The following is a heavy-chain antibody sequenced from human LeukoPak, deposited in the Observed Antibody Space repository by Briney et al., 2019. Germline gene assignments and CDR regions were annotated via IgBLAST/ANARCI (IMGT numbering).Heavy chain of an antibody. J-gene: IGHJ4*02. Sequence: SETLSLTCTVSGGSTSTYYWSWIRQPPGKGLGWIGYIYSSGLTRGSTNYNPSLKSRVTISVDTSKNQFSLKVSSVTAADTAVYYCASNYYGSGSLDYWGQGNLVTVSS. CDR2: IYSSGLTRGST. CDR3: ASNYYGSGSLDY. V-gene: IGHV4-59*08. D-gene: IGHD3-10*01. CDR1: GGSTSTYY.